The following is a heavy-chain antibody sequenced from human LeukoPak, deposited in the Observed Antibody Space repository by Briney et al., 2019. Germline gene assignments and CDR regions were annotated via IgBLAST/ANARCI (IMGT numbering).Heavy chain of an antibody. CDR2: IYTSGST. J-gene: IGHJ4*02. V-gene: IGHV4-4*07. CDR3: ARSRPIAVAGTDYFDY. D-gene: IGHD6-19*01. Sequence: KASETLSLTCTVSGGSVSSYYWSWIRQPAGKGLEWIGRIYTSGSTNYSPSLKSRVTMSVDTSKNQFSLKLSSVTAADTAVYYCARSRPIAVAGTDYFDYWGQGTLVTVSS. CDR1: GGSVSSYY.